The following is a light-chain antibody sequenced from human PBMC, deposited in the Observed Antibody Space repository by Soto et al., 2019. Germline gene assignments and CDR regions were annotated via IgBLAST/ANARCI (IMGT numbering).Light chain of an antibody. J-gene: IGLJ1*01. V-gene: IGLV2-14*02. CDR3: SSYTNINTRACV. CDR1: SSDIGTYNL. CDR2: EVT. Sequence: QSVLTQPASVSGSPGQSITISCTGFSSDIGTYNLVSWYQQHPGKAPKLMIYEVTKRPSGVSNRFSGSKSGYTASLTISGLQAEDEAEYYCSSYTNINTRACVFGTGTKLTVL.